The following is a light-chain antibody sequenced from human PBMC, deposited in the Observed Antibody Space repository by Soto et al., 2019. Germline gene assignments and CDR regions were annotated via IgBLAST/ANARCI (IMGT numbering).Light chain of an antibody. V-gene: IGKV1-5*01. CDR1: QSISSR. CDR2: DAS. J-gene: IGKJ1*01. Sequence: DIQMTQSPSTLSASVGARVPITCRASQSISSRLAWYQQKPGKAPKLLIYDASSLESGVPSRFSGSGSGTEFTLTISSLQPDDFATYYCQHYNSYSEAFGQGTKVDIK. CDR3: QHYNSYSEA.